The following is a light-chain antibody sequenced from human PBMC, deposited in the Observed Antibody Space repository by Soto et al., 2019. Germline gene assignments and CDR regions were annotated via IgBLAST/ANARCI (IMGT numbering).Light chain of an antibody. CDR3: LHYGSTPPT. CDR2: WAS. Sequence: DIVMTQSPDSLAVSLGERATINCNSSQSVLYSSNNKNYLAWYQQRPGQPPKLLIYWASTRESGVPDRFSGSVSDPDFTLTISSRQAEDGAVYYCLHYGSTPPTLGQGTKSELK. J-gene: IGKJ2*01. V-gene: IGKV4-1*01. CDR1: QSVLYSSNNKNY.